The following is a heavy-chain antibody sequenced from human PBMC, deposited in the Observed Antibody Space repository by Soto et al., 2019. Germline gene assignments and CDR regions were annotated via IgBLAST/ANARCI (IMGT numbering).Heavy chain of an antibody. V-gene: IGHV1-8*01. J-gene: IGHJ6*03. Sequence: ASVKVSCKASGYTFTSYDINWVRQATGQGLEWMGWMNPNSGNTGYAQKFQGRVTMTRNTSISTAYMELSSLRSEDTAVYYCARRVGAYGEYYYYYYYYMDVWGKGTTVTVSS. D-gene: IGHD4-17*01. CDR1: GYTFTSYD. CDR2: MNPNSGNT. CDR3: ARRVGAYGEYYYYYYYYMDV.